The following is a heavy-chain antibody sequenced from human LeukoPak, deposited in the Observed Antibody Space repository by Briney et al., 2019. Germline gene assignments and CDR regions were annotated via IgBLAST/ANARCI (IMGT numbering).Heavy chain of an antibody. Sequence: SETLSLTCTVSGGSITGYYWNWIRQPAGQGLEWLGRVYSSGVGNYNPSLTRRVTMSVDTSKNQFSLKRTSLPAADTAVYYCAREEFLHEIDSSGYFVYWGQGALVTVSS. J-gene: IGHJ4*02. D-gene: IGHD3-22*01. CDR2: VYSSGVG. CDR1: GGSITGYY. CDR3: AREEFLHEIDSSGYFVY. V-gene: IGHV4-4*07.